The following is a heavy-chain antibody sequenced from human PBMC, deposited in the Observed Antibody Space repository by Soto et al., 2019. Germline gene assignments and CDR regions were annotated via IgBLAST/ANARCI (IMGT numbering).Heavy chain of an antibody. D-gene: IGHD5-12*01. CDR3: ASERPSDGSNYLVYY. J-gene: IGHJ4*02. CDR2: ISAYNGNT. CDR1: GYTFTSYG. Sequence: GSSVEVSCKASGYTFTSYGISWVRQAPGQGLEWMGWISAYNGNTNYAQKLQGRVTMTTDTSTSTAYMELRSLRSDDTAVYYCASERPSDGSNYLVYYWGQEPTLTVAS. V-gene: IGHV1-18*04.